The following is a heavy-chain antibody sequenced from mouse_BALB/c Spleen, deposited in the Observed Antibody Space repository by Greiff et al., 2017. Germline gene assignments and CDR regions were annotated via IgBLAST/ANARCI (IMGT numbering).Heavy chain of an antibody. CDR1: GYTFTSYW. CDR3: ARSGGIYYDYDRGMDY. V-gene: IGHV1-87*01. Sequence: VQLQQSGAELARPGASVKLSCKASGYTFTSYWMQWVKQRPGQGLEWIGAIYPGDGDTRYTQKFKGKATLTADKSSSTAYMQLSSLASEDSAVYYCARSGGIYYDYDRGMDYWGQGTSVTVSS. J-gene: IGHJ4*01. CDR2: IYPGDGDT. D-gene: IGHD2-4*01.